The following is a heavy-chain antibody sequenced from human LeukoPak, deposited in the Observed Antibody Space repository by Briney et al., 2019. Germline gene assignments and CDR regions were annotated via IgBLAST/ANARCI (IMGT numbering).Heavy chain of an antibody. CDR1: GFTFSSYG. CDR2: IRYDGSNK. V-gene: IGHV3-30*02. CDR3: AKGIAAVGSLTYSWFDP. D-gene: IGHD6-13*01. Sequence: PGGSLRLSCAASGFTFSSYGMHWVRQAPGKGLEWVAFIRYDGSNKYYADSVKGRFTISRDNSKNTLYLQMNSLRAEDTAVYYCAKGIAAVGSLTYSWFDPWGQGTLVTVSS. J-gene: IGHJ5*02.